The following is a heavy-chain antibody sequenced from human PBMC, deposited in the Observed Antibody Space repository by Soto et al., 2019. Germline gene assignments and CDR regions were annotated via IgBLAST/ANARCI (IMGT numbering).Heavy chain of an antibody. V-gene: IGHV4-61*08. CDR1: GGSIDSGDYY. J-gene: IGHJ5*02. D-gene: IGHD6-6*01. CDR2: VYYSGTT. CDR3: ARDVIAARNCFDP. Sequence: QVQLQESGPGLVKPLETLSLTCTVSGGSIDSGDYYWSWIRQRPGKGLEWIGYVYYSGTTNYNPYLKSRVTMSLDKSKNQFSLKMNSVTAADTAVYYCARDVIAARNCFDPWGQGTLVTVSS.